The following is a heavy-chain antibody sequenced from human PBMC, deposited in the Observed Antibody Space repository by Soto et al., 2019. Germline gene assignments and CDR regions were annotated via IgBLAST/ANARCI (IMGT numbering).Heavy chain of an antibody. D-gene: IGHD4-17*01. CDR1: GYTFTSYC. V-gene: IGHV1-18*01. CDR2: ISAYNGNT. CDR3: ARSPMTTVTNYWFDP. J-gene: IGHJ5*02. Sequence: ASVKVSCKASGYTFTSYCISWVRQAPGQGLEWMGWISAYNGNTNYAQKLQGRVTMTTDTSTSTAYMELRSLRSDDTAVYYCARSPMTTVTNYWFDPWGQGTLVTVSS.